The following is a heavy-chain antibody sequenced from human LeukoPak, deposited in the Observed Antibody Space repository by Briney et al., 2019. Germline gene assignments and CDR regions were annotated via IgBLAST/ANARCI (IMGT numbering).Heavy chain of an antibody. J-gene: IGHJ5*02. V-gene: IGHV3-23*01. Sequence: AGGSLRLSCAASGFTFSSYAMSWVRQAPGKGLEWVSAISGSGGNTYYADSVKGRFTISRDHSKNTLNLQMNSLRAEDTAVYYCARDQIGYCSSTSCFQGFDPWGQGTLVTVSS. CDR3: ARDQIGYCSSTSCFQGFDP. D-gene: IGHD2-2*01. CDR1: GFTFSSYA. CDR2: ISGSGGNT.